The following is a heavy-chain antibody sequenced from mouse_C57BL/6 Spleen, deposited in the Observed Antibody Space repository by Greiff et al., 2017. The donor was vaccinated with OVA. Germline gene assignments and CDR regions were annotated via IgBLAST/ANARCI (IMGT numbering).Heavy chain of an antibody. CDR3: ARVLAGDYYAMDY. J-gene: IGHJ4*01. Sequence: QVQLQQPGTDLVKPGASVKLSCKASGYTFTSYWMHWVKQRPGQGLEWIGNINPSNGGTNYNEKFKSKATLTVDKSSSTAYMQLSSLTSEDSAVYYCARVLAGDYYAMDYWGQGTSVTVSS. CDR2: INPSNGGT. V-gene: IGHV1-53*01. D-gene: IGHD4-1*01. CDR1: GYTFTSYW.